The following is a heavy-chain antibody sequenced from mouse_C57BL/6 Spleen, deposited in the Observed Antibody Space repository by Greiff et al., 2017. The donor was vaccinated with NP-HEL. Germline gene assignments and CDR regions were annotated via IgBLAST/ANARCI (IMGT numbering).Heavy chain of an antibody. CDR3: ARDNGGAMEY. V-gene: IGHV5-4*01. J-gene: IGHJ4*01. CDR1: GFTFSSYA. CDR2: ISDGGSYT. Sequence: EVKLVESGGGLVKPGGSLKLSCAASGFTFSSYAMSWVRQTPETRLEWVATISDGGSYTYYPDNVKGRFTISRDNAKNNLYLQIRHLKSEDTAMYYCARDNGGAMEYWGQGTSVTVSS. D-gene: IGHD1-2*01.